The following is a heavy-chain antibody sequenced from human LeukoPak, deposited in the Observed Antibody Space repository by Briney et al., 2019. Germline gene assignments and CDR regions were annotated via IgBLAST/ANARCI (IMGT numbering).Heavy chain of an antibody. Sequence: GGSLRLSCAVSGFTVTSNFMSWVRQAPGKGLEWVSVIYDRGDTYYADSVKGRFTVSRDTSKNTLYLQLNNLGAEDTAVYYCAGRRANTCNFCFVYWGQGTLVTVFS. CDR1: GFTVTSNF. CDR3: AGRRANTCNFCFVY. V-gene: IGHV3-66*02. J-gene: IGHJ4*02. D-gene: IGHD1-1*01. CDR2: IYDRGDT.